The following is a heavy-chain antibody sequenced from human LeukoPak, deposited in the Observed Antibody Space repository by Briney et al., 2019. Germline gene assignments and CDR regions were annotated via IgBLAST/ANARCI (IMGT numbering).Heavy chain of an antibody. V-gene: IGHV4-59*08. CDR1: GASMNNYY. D-gene: IGHD4-23*01. CDR3: ARSWAARWELPGQFDS. Sequence: SDTLTLTCTVSGASMNNYYWSWIRQSPEKGLEWLGFVFSRGTTNLNPSFKSRLIMSIDTSKNQFSLRLSSVTAADTAVYFCARSWAARWELPGQFDSWGQGRLVSVSS. J-gene: IGHJ4*02. CDR2: VFSRGTT.